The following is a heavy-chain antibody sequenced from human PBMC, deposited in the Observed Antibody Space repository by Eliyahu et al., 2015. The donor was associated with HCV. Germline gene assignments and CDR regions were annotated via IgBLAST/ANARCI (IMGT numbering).Heavy chain of an antibody. CDR2: XTADGRGT. J-gene: IGHJ5*02. CDR3: ARAFSNNVNWFDP. V-gene: IGHV3-74*01. CDR1: GSTFSRYW. Sequence: EVQLVESGGGLVQPGGSLRLSCAASGSTFSRYWMHWVRQAPGKGLVWLSQXTADGRGTNYADSVKGRFTISRDNAKNTLYLQMDSLRAEDTAMYYCARAFSNNVNWFDPWGQGTLVTVSS. D-gene: IGHD2/OR15-2a*01.